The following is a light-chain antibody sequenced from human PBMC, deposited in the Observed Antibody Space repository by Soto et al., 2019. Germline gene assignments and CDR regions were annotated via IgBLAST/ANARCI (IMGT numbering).Light chain of an antibody. V-gene: IGKV1D-12*01. CDR2: SAS. CDR1: KAISTW. CDR3: QRTNSFPRT. Sequence: DIQMTQSPSSVSASVGDRVTSTCRASKAISTWLAWYQQNPGKAPKLLIYSASNLQSGVPSRFSDSGSGTDFTLTISSLQPEDFATYYCQRTNSFPRTFGRGTKVEIQ. J-gene: IGKJ4*02.